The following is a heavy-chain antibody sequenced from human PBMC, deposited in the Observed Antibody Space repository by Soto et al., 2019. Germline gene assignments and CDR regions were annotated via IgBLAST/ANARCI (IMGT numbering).Heavy chain of an antibody. CDR1: GGSISSGGYY. D-gene: IGHD4-17*01. CDR2: IYYSGST. CDR3: ARAPYGDHRWFDP. J-gene: IGHJ5*02. Sequence: VQLQESGPGLVKPSQTLSLTCTVSGGSISSGGYYWSWIRQHPGKGLEWIGYIYYSGSTYYNPSLKSRVTISVDTSKNQLSLKMSSVTAADTAVYYCARAPYGDHRWFDPWGQGTLVTVSS. V-gene: IGHV4-31*03.